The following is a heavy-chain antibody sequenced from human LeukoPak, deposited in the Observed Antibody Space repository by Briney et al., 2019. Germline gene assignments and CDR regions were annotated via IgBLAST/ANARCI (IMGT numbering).Heavy chain of an antibody. Sequence: SETLSLTCTVSGYSISSGYYWGWIRQPPGKGLEWIGEISHSGTTNYNPSLKSRVTISVDTSKNQFSLMLTSVTAADTAVYYCAGRNNYDSSGYLDYFDYWGQGTLVTVSS. J-gene: IGHJ4*02. CDR1: GYSISSGYY. CDR2: ISHSGTT. D-gene: IGHD3-22*01. V-gene: IGHV4-38-2*02. CDR3: AGRNNYDSSGYLDYFDY.